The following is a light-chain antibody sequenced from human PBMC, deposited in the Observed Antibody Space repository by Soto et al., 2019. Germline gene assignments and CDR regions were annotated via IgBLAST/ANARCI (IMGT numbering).Light chain of an antibody. J-gene: IGLJ1*01. CDR3: CSYAGSSTYV. Sequence: QSALTQPASVSGSPGQSITISCTGTSSDVGGYNYVSWYQHHPGKAPKLMIYDVSKRPSGVPDRFSGSKSGNTASLTISGLQAEDEADYYCCSYAGSSTYVFXTGTKVTVL. CDR1: SSDVGGYNY. V-gene: IGLV2-23*02. CDR2: DVS.